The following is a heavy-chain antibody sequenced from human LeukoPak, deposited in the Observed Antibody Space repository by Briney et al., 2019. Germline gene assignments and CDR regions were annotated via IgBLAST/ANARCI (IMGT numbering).Heavy chain of an antibody. J-gene: IGHJ4*02. CDR2: IGGSDDRT. Sequence: GGSLSPSCAPPGSTFSGHPMTCLRQPPGKGLGSVPIIGGSDDRTYYADSVKGRFTISRDNPNNNLYLHMNSLRAEDTAVYYCAKDPHPHYDFWSGYTWGQGTLVTVSS. V-gene: IGHV3-23*01. D-gene: IGHD3-3*01. CDR1: GSTFSGHP. CDR3: AKDPHPHYDFWSGYT.